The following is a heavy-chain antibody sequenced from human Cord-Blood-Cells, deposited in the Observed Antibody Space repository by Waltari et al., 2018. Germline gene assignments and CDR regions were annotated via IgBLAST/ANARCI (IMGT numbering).Heavy chain of an antibody. D-gene: IGHD3-22*01. CDR3: ARDRHGYYDSSGYYYFDY. CDR1: GGTFSSYA. Sequence: QVQLVQSGAEVKKPGSSVKVSCKASGGTFSSYAISWVRQAPGKGLEWMGGIIPIFGTANYAQKFQGRVTITADESTSTAYMELSSLRSEDTAVYYCARDRHGYYDSSGYYYFDYWGQGTLVTVSS. J-gene: IGHJ4*02. V-gene: IGHV1-69*01. CDR2: IIPIFGTA.